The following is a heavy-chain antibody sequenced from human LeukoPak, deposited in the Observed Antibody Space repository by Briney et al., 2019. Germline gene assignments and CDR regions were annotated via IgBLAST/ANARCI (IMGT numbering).Heavy chain of an antibody. Sequence: GESLKISCKGSGYSFTSYWIGWVRQMPGKGLERMGIIYPGDSDTRYSPSFQGQVTISADKSISTAYLQWSRPKDSYTGMYYCARRSGGSGSYFLDYWGQGTLVTVSS. CDR1: GYSFTSYW. CDR3: ARRSGGSGSYFLDY. J-gene: IGHJ4*02. D-gene: IGHD3-10*01. CDR2: IYPGDSDT. V-gene: IGHV5-51*01.